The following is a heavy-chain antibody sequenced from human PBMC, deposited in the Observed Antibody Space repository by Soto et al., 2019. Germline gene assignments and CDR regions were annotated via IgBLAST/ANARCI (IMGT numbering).Heavy chain of an antibody. V-gene: IGHV4-4*07. J-gene: IGHJ6*02. CDR3: ARGAAAGVDYGMDV. D-gene: IGHD6-13*01. CDR2: IYTSGGT. Sequence: QVRLQESGPGLVKPSETLSLTCSVSGGSISSYYWSWIRRPAGNGLEWIGRIYTSGGTNYNPSLKSRVTMSVDTSKKQFSLKLSSVTAAATAVYYCARGAAAGVDYGMDVWGRGTTVTVS. CDR1: GGSISSYY.